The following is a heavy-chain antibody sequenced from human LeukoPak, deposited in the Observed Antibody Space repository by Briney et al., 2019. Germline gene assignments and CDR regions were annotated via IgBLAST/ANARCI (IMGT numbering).Heavy chain of an antibody. V-gene: IGHV4-4*02. CDR1: GGSIRRSNW. CDR2: IHHTGST. Sequence: PSGTLSLTCAVSGGSIRRSNWWSWVRQPPGKGLEWIGEIHHTGSTNYNPSLKSRVTISVDTSKDQFSLKLSSVTAADTAVYYCARVGSLFDYWGQGTMVTVSS. J-gene: IGHJ4*02. D-gene: IGHD6-6*01. CDR3: ARVGSLFDY.